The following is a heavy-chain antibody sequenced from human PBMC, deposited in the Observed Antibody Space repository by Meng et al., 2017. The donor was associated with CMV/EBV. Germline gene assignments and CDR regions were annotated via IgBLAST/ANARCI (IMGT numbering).Heavy chain of an antibody. CDR3: ANGRGGLFDY. Sequence: GGSLRLSYAASGFTFSSYAMSWVRQAPGKGLEWVSAISVSGGSTYYADSVKGRFTISRDNSKNTLYLQMNSLRAEDTAVYYCANGRGGLFDYWGQGTLVTVSS. CDR1: GFTFSSYA. V-gene: IGHV3-23*01. D-gene: IGHD1-26*01. CDR2: ISVSGGST. J-gene: IGHJ4*02.